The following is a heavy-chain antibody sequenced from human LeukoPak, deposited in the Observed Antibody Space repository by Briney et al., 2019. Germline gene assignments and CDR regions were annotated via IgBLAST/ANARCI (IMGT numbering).Heavy chain of an antibody. CDR2: IYYSGST. J-gene: IGHJ4*02. D-gene: IGHD3-22*01. V-gene: IGHV4-39*01. CDR3: AKIYYYDSSGPFDY. CDR1: GGSISSSSYY. Sequence: PSETLSLTCTASGGSISSSSYYWGWIRQPPGKGLEWIGSIYYSGSTYYNPSLKSRVTISIDTSKNQFSLKLSSVTAADTAVYYCAKIYYYDSSGPFDYWGQGTLVTVSS.